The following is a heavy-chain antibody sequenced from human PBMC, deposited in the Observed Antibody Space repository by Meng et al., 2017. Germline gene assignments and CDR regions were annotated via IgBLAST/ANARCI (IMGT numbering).Heavy chain of an antibody. D-gene: IGHD6-13*01. CDR2: IIPIFGTA. CDR3: ARDEDISAAGKLFGDY. CDR1: GYSFTSYW. V-gene: IGHV1-2*02. J-gene: IGHJ4*02. Sequence: GESLKISCKGSGYSFTSYWIGWVRQMPGKGLEWMGGIIPIFGTANYAQKFQGRVTMTGDTSISTAYMELSGLRSDDTAMYYCARDEDISAAGKLFGDYWGQGTLVTVSS.